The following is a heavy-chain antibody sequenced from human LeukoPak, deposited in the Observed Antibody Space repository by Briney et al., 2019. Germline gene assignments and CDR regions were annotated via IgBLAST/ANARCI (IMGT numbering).Heavy chain of an antibody. CDR1: GFTFSRYW. CDR2: IKQDGGEK. D-gene: IGHD1-26*01. V-gene: IGHV3-7*01. J-gene: IGHJ4*02. Sequence: GGSLRLSCAASGFTFSRYWMSWVRQAPGKGLEWVASIKQDGGEKYYVDSVMGRFTISRDNAKSSLYLQMNSVRAEDTAVYYCARHLAGATYGAGIDYWGQGTLVIVSS. CDR3: ARHLAGATYGAGIDY.